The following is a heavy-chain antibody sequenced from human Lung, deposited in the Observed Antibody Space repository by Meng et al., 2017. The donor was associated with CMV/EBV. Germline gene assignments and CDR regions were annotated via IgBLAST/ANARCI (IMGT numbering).Heavy chain of an antibody. D-gene: IGHD3-3*01. CDR1: GYTFTDRY. CDR3: AGDYDFWKNYLDY. V-gene: IGHV1-2*02. Sequence: TSGYTFTDRYIPWVRQAPGRGLEWMGWINPSSSGTNYAQKFQGRVTMTRDTSSSTAYMELSSLRSDDTAVYFCAGDYDFWKNYLDYWGQGTLVTVSS. CDR2: INPSSSGT. J-gene: IGHJ4*02.